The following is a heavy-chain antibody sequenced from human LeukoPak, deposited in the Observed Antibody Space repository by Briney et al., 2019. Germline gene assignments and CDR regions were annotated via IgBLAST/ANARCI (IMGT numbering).Heavy chain of an antibody. J-gene: IGHJ4*02. D-gene: IGHD1-26*01. CDR1: GGSISSYY. CDR3: ARGGSYYDY. V-gene: IGHV4-59*01. Sequence: PSETLSLTCTVSGGSISSYYWSWIRQPPGKGLEWIGYIYYTGSTNYNPSLKSRVTISVDTSKNHFSLKLSSVTAADTAVYFCARGGSYYDYWGQGTLVTVSS. CDR2: IYYTGST.